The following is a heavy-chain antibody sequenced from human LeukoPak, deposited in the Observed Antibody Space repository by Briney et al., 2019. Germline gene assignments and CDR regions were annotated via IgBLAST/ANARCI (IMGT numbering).Heavy chain of an antibody. J-gene: IGHJ5*02. CDR3: ARALRYFDWLSTSPEYNWFDP. CDR2: ISSSSSTI. V-gene: IGHV3-48*01. Sequence: PGGSLRLSCAASGFTFSSYSMKWVRQAPGKGLEWVSYISSSSSTIYYADSVKGRFTISRDNAKNSLYLQMNSLRAEDTAVYYCARALRYFDWLSTSPEYNWFDPWGQGTLVTASS. CDR1: GFTFSSYS. D-gene: IGHD3-9*01.